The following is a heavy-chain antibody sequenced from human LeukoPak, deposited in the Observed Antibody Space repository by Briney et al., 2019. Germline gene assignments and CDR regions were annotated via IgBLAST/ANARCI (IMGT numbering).Heavy chain of an antibody. Sequence: GGSLRLSCAMSGFTFSTSGMHWVRQAPGKGLEWVSVIYSGGSTYYADSVKGRFTISRDNSKNTLYLQMNSLRAEDTAVYYCARDGHSGSYPFDYWGQGTLVTVSS. J-gene: IGHJ4*02. V-gene: IGHV3-53*01. CDR1: GFTFSTSG. CDR2: IYSGGST. CDR3: ARDGHSGSYPFDY. D-gene: IGHD1-26*01.